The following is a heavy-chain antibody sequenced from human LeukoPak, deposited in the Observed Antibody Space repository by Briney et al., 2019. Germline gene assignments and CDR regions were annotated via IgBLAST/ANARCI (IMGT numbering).Heavy chain of an antibody. CDR3: AKDGYSSGWYGY. D-gene: IGHD6-19*01. V-gene: IGHV3-23*01. Sequence: GGSLRLSCAASGFTFSSYAMSWVRQAPGKGLEWVSAISGSGGSTYYADSVKGRFTISRDNSKNTLYLQMNSLKAEDTAVYYCAKDGYSSGWYGYWGQGTLATVSS. J-gene: IGHJ4*02. CDR2: ISGSGGST. CDR1: GFTFSSYA.